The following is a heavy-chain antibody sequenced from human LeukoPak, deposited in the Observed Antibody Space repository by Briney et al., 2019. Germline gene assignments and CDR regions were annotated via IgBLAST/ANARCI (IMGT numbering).Heavy chain of an antibody. CDR3: ARDYGDYFDY. CDR1: GGSISNYY. V-gene: IGHV4-59*01. CDR2: IYYSGST. Sequence: SETLSLTCTVSGGSISNYYWSWIRQPPGKGLEWVGYIYYSGSTNHNPSLKSRVIISVDTSKNQFSLKLSYVAAADTAVYYCARDYGDYFDYWGQGTLVTVSS. D-gene: IGHD4-17*01. J-gene: IGHJ4*02.